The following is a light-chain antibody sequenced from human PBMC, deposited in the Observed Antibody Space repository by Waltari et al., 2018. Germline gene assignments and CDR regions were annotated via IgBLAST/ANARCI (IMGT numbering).Light chain of an antibody. Sequence: QSALTQPPSASGSPGQSVTISCTGASSDRNFNSVSWYQQHPGKAPKLIIYGVTTRPSGVPGRFSGSKSGNTASLTVSGLQVEDEAHYYCSLSGGINNFVVFGGGTKLTVL. J-gene: IGLJ2*01. CDR3: SLSGGINNFVV. V-gene: IGLV2-8*01. CDR1: SSDRNFNS. CDR2: GVT.